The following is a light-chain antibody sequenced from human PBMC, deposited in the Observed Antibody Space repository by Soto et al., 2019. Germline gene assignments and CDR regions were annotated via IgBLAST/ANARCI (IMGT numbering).Light chain of an antibody. J-gene: IGKJ1*01. Sequence: DIQMTQSPFTLSASVGDRVTITCRASQSISSWLAWYQQKPGKAPKLLIYKASTLESGVPSNFSGSGSGTEFPLTISSLQPEDFATYYCQHYNSYPWPFGQGTKVDVK. CDR3: QHYNSYPWP. CDR1: QSISSW. V-gene: IGKV1-5*03. CDR2: KAS.